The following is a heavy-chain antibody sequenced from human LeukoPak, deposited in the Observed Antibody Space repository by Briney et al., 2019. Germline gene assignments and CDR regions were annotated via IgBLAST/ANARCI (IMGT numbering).Heavy chain of an antibody. D-gene: IGHD3-10*01. Sequence: SETLSLTCTVAGGSISYFYWSWVRPPAGGGLGWSGRIYTSGSTNCNPSLKSRVTMSVHTSKNQFTLKLSSMTAADTAVYYCARGTTSGSWILFFDYWGQGTLVTVSS. J-gene: IGHJ4*02. CDR2: IYTSGST. CDR3: ARGTTSGSWILFFDY. V-gene: IGHV4-4*07. CDR1: GGSISYFY.